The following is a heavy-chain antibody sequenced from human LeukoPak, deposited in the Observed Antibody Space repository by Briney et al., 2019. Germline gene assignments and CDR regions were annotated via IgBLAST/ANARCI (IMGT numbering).Heavy chain of an antibody. CDR1: GFTFNTYA. Sequence: GGSLRLSCAASGFTFNTYAMSWVRQAPGKGLEWVSAISGSGGSTYYADSVKGRFTISRDNSKNTLYLQMNSLRAEDTAVYYCAKVRYLQRGGPHFDYWGQGTLVTVSS. CDR2: ISGSGGST. V-gene: IGHV3-23*01. J-gene: IGHJ4*02. CDR3: AKVRYLQRGGPHFDY. D-gene: IGHD1-1*01.